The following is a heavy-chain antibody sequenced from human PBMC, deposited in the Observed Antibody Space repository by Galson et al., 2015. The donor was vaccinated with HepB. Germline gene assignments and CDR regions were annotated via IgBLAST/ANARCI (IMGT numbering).Heavy chain of an antibody. D-gene: IGHD6-6*01. CDR2: ISDSGSHT. J-gene: IGHJ3*02. V-gene: IGHV3-23*01. CDR1: GFTFSSYA. Sequence: SLRLSCAASGFTFSSYAMTWVRQAPGKGLEWVSSISDSGSHTFYADSVKGRFTISRDNSKNTLYLQMNSLRAEDTAVFYCAKRRVFPLILDAFDIWGQGTMVTVSS. CDR3: AKRRVFPLILDAFDI.